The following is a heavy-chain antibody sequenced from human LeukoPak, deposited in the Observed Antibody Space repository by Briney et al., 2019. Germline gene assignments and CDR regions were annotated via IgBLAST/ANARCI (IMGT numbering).Heavy chain of an antibody. CDR2: ISGSGGST. V-gene: IGHV3-23*01. Sequence: PGGSLRLSCAASGFTFSSYAMSWVRQAAGKGLEWVSAISGSGGSTYYADSVKGRFTISRDNSKNTLYLQMNSLRAEDTAVYYCAKIPIQLWSRTGYYFDYWGQGTLVTVSS. CDR3: AKIPIQLWSRTGYYFDY. CDR1: GFTFSSYA. J-gene: IGHJ4*02. D-gene: IGHD5-18*01.